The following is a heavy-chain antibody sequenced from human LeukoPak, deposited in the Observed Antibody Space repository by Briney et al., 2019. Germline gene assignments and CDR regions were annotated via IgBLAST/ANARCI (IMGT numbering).Heavy chain of an antibody. CDR3: ARLWGLGDWPFDF. D-gene: IGHD3-16*01. CDR1: GDSISGSRYY. V-gene: IGHV4-39*01. Sequence: PSETLSLTCTVSGDSISGSRYYWGWIRQPPGKGLEWIGNIYYSGNTYFKPSLKSRVTISVDTSKNQFSLKLSSVTAADTAVYYCARLWGLGDWPFDFWGQGTMVTVSS. J-gene: IGHJ3*01. CDR2: IYYSGNT.